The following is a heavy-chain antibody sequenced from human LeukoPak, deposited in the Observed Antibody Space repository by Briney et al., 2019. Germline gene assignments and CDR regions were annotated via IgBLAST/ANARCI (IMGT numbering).Heavy chain of an antibody. Sequence: AGGSLRLSCAASGFTFSSYAMSWVRQPPGKGLEWVSAFSGSGGNTYYADSVRGRFTFSRDDSKNTLYLQMNSLRAEDTAVYYCAKGIRSGWYYFDYWGQGTLVAASS. J-gene: IGHJ4*02. CDR2: FSGSGGNT. D-gene: IGHD6-13*01. CDR3: AKGIRSGWYYFDY. V-gene: IGHV3-23*01. CDR1: GFTFSSYA.